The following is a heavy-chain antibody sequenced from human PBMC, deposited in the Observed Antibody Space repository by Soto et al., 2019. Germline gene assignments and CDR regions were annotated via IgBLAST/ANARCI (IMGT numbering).Heavy chain of an antibody. V-gene: IGHV3-23*01. Sequence: GGSLRLSCTASGFTFRIYAMSWVRQAPGKGLEWVSAISGSGGSTYYADSVKGRFTISRDNSKNTLYLQMNSLRAEDTAVYYCAKDSGSPHYWGQGTLVTVSS. CDR1: GFTFRIYA. D-gene: IGHD3-10*01. CDR2: ISGSGGST. CDR3: AKDSGSPHY. J-gene: IGHJ4*02.